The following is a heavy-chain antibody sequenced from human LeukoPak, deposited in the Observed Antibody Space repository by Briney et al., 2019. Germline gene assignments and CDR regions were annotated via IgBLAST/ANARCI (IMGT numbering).Heavy chain of an antibody. V-gene: IGHV3-23*01. CDR1: GFTFNSYA. CDR3: AKQGNDFWSGYSNYYYYYMDV. Sequence: TGGSLRLSCAASGFTFNSYAMTWVRQAPGKGLEWVSSIGGSGGSTYYAHSVKGRFTISRDNSKNTLYLQMNSVRAEDTAVYYCAKQGNDFWSGYSNYYYYYMDVWGKGTTVTVTS. D-gene: IGHD3-3*01. J-gene: IGHJ6*03. CDR2: IGGSGGST.